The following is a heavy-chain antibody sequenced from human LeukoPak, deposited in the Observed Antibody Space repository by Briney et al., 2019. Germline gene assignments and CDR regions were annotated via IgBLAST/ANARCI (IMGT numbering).Heavy chain of an antibody. V-gene: IGHV1-2*02. D-gene: IGHD1-26*01. CDR1: GYTFTGYY. CDR2: INPNSGGT. J-gene: IGHJ5*02. CDR3: ARLVRAGNWFDP. Sequence: ASVKVPCKASGYTFTGYYMHWVRQAPGQGLEWMGWINPNSGGTNYAQKFQGRVTMTRDTSISTAYMELSRLRSDDTAVYYCARLVRAGNWFDPWGQGTLVTVSS.